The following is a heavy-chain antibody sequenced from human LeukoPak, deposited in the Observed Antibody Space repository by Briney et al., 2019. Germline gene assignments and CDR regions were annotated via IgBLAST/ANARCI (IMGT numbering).Heavy chain of an antibody. V-gene: IGHV3-23*01. CDR1: GFTFSSYA. CDR3: AKVPAAAPIY. Sequence: GGSLRLCCAAAGFTFSSYAMSWLRQPPGKVLELVSTNSGSGGSKYYADSVKGRFTISRYNSKNTLYLQMNSLRAEDTAVYYCAKVPAAAPIYWGQGTLVTVSS. CDR2: NSGSGGSK. J-gene: IGHJ4*02. D-gene: IGHD2-2*01.